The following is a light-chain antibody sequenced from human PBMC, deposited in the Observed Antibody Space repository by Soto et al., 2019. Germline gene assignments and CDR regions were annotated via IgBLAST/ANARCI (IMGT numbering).Light chain of an antibody. J-gene: IGKJ1*01. CDR3: QQSSSTPWT. V-gene: IGKV1-39*01. CDR2: AAS. Sequence: QMTQSPATLSASVGDRVTITCRASQSISSWLAWYQQKPGTAPKLLISAASGLQSGVPSRFSGSGSGTDGTITISNLQPEDCATYYCQQSSSTPWTFGRGTKVDIK. CDR1: QSISSW.